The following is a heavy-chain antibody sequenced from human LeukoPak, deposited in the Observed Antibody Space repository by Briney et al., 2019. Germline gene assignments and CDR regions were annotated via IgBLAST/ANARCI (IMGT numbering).Heavy chain of an antibody. CDR3: ARDPNEYYDFWSGYYEAPDY. CDR1: EFRFGRDW. V-gene: IGHV3-7*01. CDR2: IKQDGSEE. D-gene: IGHD3-3*01. Sequence: PGGSLRLSCVASEFRFGRDWISWVRQAPGKGLKWVACIKQDGSEEYYVDSVKGRFTISRDNAKNSLYLQMNSLRAEDTAVYYCARDPNEYYDFWSGYYEAPDYWGQGTLVTVSS. J-gene: IGHJ4*02.